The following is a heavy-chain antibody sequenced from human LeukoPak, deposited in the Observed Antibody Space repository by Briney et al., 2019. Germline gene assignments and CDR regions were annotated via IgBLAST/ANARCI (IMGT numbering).Heavy chain of an antibody. J-gene: IGHJ4*02. CDR2: ISSSGSTI. CDR3: ARGGGYYYGLGFDY. V-gene: IGHV3-48*03. CDR1: GFTFSSYE. D-gene: IGHD3-10*01. Sequence: AGGSLRLSCAASGFTFSSYEMNWVRQAPGKGLEWVSYISSSGSTIYYADSVKGRFTISRDNAKNSLYLQMNSLRAEDTAVYYCARGGGYYYGLGFDYWGQGTLVTVSS.